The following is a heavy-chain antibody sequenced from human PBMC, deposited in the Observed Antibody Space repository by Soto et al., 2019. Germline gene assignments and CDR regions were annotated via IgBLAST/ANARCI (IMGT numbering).Heavy chain of an antibody. CDR1: GYTFTSYS. V-gene: IGHV1-3*01. CDR2: INAGNGNT. Sequence: ASVKVSCKASGYTFTSYSMHWVRQAPGQRLEWMGWINAGNGNTKYSQKFQGRVTITRDTSASTAYMELSSLRSEDTAVYYCARDRQGIAVAGIGWFDAWGQGTLVTVSS. J-gene: IGHJ5*02. D-gene: IGHD6-19*01. CDR3: ARDRQGIAVAGIGWFDA.